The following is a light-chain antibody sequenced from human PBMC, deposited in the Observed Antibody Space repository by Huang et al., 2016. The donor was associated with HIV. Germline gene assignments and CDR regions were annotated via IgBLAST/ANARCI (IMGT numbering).Light chain of an antibody. J-gene: IGKJ4*01. V-gene: IGKV3-15*01. CDR3: QQYNNWPPLT. CDR1: QSVSSN. Sequence: EIVMTQSPATLSVSPGERATLSCRASQSVSSNLAWYQQKPGQAPGLLLYGASTRATGIPARFSGSGSGTEFTLTISSLQSEDLAVYYCQQYNNWPPLTFGGGTKVEIK. CDR2: GAS.